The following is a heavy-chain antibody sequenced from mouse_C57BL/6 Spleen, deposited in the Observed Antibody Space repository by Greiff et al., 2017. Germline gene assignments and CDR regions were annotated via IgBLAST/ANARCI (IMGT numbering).Heavy chain of an antibody. J-gene: IGHJ1*03. V-gene: IGHV7-3*01. CDR1: GFTFTDYY. Sequence: EVQVVESGGGLVQPGGSLSLSCAASGFTFTDYYMSWVRQPPGKALEWLGFIRNKANGYTTEYSASVKGRFTISRDNSQSILYLQMNALRAEDSATYYCARGHYYGSSFDVWGTGTTGTVSS. CDR2: IRNKANGYTT. CDR3: ARGHYYGSSFDV. D-gene: IGHD1-1*01.